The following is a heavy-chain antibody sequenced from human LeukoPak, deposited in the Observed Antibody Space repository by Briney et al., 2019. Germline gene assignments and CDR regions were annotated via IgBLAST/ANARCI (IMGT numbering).Heavy chain of an antibody. D-gene: IGHD3-3*01. CDR3: ARDYGYDFWSGRYYYYGMDV. Sequence: PSETLSLTCTVSGGSISNYYWSWIRQPPGKGLEWIGYIYYSGSTNYNPSLKSRVTISVDTSKNQFSLKLSSVTAADTAVYYCARDYGYDFWSGRYYYYGMDVWGQGTTVTVSS. J-gene: IGHJ6*02. CDR1: GGSISNYY. V-gene: IGHV4-59*01. CDR2: IYYSGST.